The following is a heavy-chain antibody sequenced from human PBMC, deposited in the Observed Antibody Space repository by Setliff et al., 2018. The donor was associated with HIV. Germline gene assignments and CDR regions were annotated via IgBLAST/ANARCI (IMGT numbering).Heavy chain of an antibody. J-gene: IGHJ4*02. Sequence: ETLSLTCTVSGGSISSHYWSWIRQPPGKGLEWIGNIYYTGSTKYNPSLKSRVTISVDTSKNQFSLKLSSVTAADTAVYYCARDNVLWLGILNYFDQWGQGTLVTVSS. V-gene: IGHV4-59*11. CDR1: GGSISSHY. CDR2: IYYTGST. D-gene: IGHD3-10*01. CDR3: ARDNVLWLGILNYFDQ.